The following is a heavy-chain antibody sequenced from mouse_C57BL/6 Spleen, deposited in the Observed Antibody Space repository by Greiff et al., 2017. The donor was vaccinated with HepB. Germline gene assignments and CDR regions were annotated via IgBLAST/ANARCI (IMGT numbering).Heavy chain of an antibody. CDR3: ARANYGSSFSYAMDY. D-gene: IGHD1-1*01. CDR2: ISYDGSN. CDR1: GYSITSGYY. V-gene: IGHV3-6*01. Sequence: EVQLVESGPGLVKPSQSLSLTCSVTGYSITSGYYWNWIRQFPGNKLEWMGYISYDGSNNYNPSLKNRISITRDTSKNQFFLKLNSVTTEDTATYYCARANYGSSFSYAMDYWGQGTSVTVSS. J-gene: IGHJ4*01.